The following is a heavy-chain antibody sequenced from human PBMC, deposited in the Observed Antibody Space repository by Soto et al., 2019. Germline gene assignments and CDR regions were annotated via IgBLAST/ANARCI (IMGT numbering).Heavy chain of an antibody. CDR3: ARDAAGYCSGGSCYGGWFDP. CDR1: GFTFSSYA. V-gene: IGHV3-30-3*01. D-gene: IGHD2-15*01. CDR2: ISYDGSNK. Sequence: QVQLVESGGGVVQPGRSLRLSCAASGFTFSSYAMHWVRQAPGKGLEWVAVISYDGSNKYYADSVKGRFTISRDNSKNSLYLQMNSLRAEDTAVYYCARDAAGYCSGGSCYGGWFDPWGQGTLVTVSS. J-gene: IGHJ5*02.